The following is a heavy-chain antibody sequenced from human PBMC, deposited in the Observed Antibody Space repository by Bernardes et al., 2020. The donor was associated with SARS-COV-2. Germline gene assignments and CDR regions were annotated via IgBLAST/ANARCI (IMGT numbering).Heavy chain of an antibody. V-gene: IGHV3-33*01. CDR1: GFTFNTYG. D-gene: IGHD6-19*01. CDR3: VRRFCAVSSACGNFYGMGV. CDR2: IWYDGSTK. J-gene: IGHJ6*02. Sequence: GGSLRLSCAASGFTFNTYGMHWVRRAPGKGLEWVAVIWYDGSTKYYADSAKGRFTISRDNSKNTLYLQMNSLGVEDTAVYYCVRRFCAVSSACGNFYGMGVWGQGTTVTVSS.